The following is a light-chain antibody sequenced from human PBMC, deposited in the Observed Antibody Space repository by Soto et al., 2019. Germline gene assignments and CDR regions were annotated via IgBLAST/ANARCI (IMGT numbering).Light chain of an antibody. V-gene: IGKV3-11*01. CDR3: QQRYAWPPIT. J-gene: IGKJ5*01. Sequence: EIVLTQSPATLSLSPGERATLSCRASRSVRSYLAWYQQKPGQAPRLLIYDASNRAAGIPARFSGSGSETDFTLTISNLEPEDFADYYCQQRYAWPPITFGQGTRLEIK. CDR2: DAS. CDR1: RSVRSY.